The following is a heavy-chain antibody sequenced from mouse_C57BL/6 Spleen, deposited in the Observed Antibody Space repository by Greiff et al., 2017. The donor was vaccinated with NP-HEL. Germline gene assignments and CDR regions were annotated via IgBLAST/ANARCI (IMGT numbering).Heavy chain of an antibody. CDR2: IDPENGDT. CDR1: GFNITDDY. CDR3: TPLITTVVATRAY. J-gene: IGHJ3*01. D-gene: IGHD1-1*01. V-gene: IGHV14-4*01. Sequence: VQLQQSGAELVRPGASVKLSCTASGFNITDDYMHWVKQRPEQGLEWIGWIDPENGDTEYASKFQGKATITADTSSNTAYLQLSSLTSEDTAVYYCTPLITTVVATRAYWGQGTLVTVSA.